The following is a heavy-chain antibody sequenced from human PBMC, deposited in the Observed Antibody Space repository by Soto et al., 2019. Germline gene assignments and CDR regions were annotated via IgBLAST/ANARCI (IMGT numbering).Heavy chain of an antibody. CDR3: AKNGQPPYYYYGLDV. D-gene: IGHD2-8*01. CDR1: GYTFTSYA. CDR2: INPNSGGT. J-gene: IGHJ6*02. Sequence: ASVKVSCKASGYTFTSYAMHCVRQAPGQRLEWMGWINPNSGGTNYAQKFQGRVTMTIDTSTTTAYMELRGLTSDDTAIYYCAKNGQPPYYYYGLDVWGQGTTVTVSS. V-gene: IGHV1-2*02.